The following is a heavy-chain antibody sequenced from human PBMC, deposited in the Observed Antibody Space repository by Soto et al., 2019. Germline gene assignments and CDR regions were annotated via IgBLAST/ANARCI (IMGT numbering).Heavy chain of an antibody. J-gene: IGHJ3*02. Sequence: PGGSLRLSCAASGFTLSNYWMQWVRQAPGKGLEWVSRINGDGRTTIYADSVKGRFTISRDNAKNTLYLQMNSLRAEDTAVYYCARAGLGYCTSTSCHPGFDIWGQGTMVTVSS. CDR3: ARAGLGYCTSTSCHPGFDI. CDR2: INGDGRTT. D-gene: IGHD2-2*01. V-gene: IGHV3-74*01. CDR1: GFTLSNYW.